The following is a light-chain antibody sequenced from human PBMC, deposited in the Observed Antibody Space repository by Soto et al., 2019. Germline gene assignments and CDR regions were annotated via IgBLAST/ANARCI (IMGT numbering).Light chain of an antibody. Sequence: DIPMTQSPSSLSASVGDRVTITCQASQDISNYLNWYQQKPGKAPKLLIYDASNLGTGVPSRFSGSGSGTDFTFTISSLQPEDIATYYCQQYDNLPLTFGGGPKVEIK. CDR2: DAS. CDR3: QQYDNLPLT. V-gene: IGKV1-33*01. J-gene: IGKJ4*01. CDR1: QDISNY.